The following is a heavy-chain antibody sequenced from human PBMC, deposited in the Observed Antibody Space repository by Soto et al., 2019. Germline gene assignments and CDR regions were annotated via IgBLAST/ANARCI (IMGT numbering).Heavy chain of an antibody. V-gene: IGHV3-7*05. CDR2: IKQDGSEK. Sequence: PXXSLRLSCAASGFTFRNYVMSWVPQAPGKGLEWVANIKQDGSEKYYVDSVKGRFTISRDNAKNSLYLQMNSLRAEDTAVYYCAREVGNYGLWYFDYWGQGTLVTVSS. CDR1: GFTFRNYV. J-gene: IGHJ4*02. CDR3: AREVGNYGLWYFDY. D-gene: IGHD1-7*01.